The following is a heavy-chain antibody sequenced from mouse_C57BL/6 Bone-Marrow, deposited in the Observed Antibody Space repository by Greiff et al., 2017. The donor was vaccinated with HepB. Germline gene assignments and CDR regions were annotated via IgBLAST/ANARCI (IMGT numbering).Heavy chain of an antibody. J-gene: IGHJ2*01. Sequence: EVQRVESGGGLVKPGGSLKLSCAASGFTFSSYAMSWVRQTPEKRLEWVATISDGGSYTYYPDNVKGRFTISRDNTKNNLYLQMSHLKSEDTAMYYCTREYFDYWGQGTTLTVSS. V-gene: IGHV5-4*01. CDR1: GFTFSSYA. CDR2: ISDGGSYT. CDR3: TREYFDY.